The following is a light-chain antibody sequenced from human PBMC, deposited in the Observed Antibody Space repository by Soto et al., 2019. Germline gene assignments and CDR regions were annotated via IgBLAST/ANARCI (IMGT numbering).Light chain of an antibody. CDR3: SSYAGINNV. V-gene: IGLV2-8*01. CDR1: SRDVGGYNY. J-gene: IGLJ1*01. Sequence: QSALTQPPSASGSPGQSVTISCTGTSRDVGGYNYVSWYQQHPGKAPKLMIYEVSKRPSGVPDRFSGSKSGNTASLTVSGLQVEDEADYYCSSYAGINNVFGAGTKLTVL. CDR2: EVS.